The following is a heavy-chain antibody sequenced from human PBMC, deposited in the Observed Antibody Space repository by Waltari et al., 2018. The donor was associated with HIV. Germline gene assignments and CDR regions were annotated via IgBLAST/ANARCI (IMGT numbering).Heavy chain of an antibody. CDR2: ISGSGDGT. V-gene: IGHV3-23*01. D-gene: IGHD2-2*01. Sequence: DVQLLDSGGGLVQPGGSLRLSCAASGFSFNDYAMNWFRQAPGKGLEWVSGISGSGDGTYYADSVKGRFTISRDNSKNTLYLQMNSLRAEDTAVYYCAKGGYCSSTSCISWFAPWGQGTLVTVSS. CDR1: GFSFNDYA. CDR3: AKGGYCSSTSCISWFAP. J-gene: IGHJ5*02.